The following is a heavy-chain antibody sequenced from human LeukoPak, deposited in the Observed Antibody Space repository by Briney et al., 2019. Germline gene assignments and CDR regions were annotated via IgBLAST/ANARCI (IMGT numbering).Heavy chain of an antibody. CDR2: ISGSGGST. CDR3: VKVEGYYVPTGALGD. CDR1: GFTFSSYA. Sequence: GGSLRLSCAASGFTFSSYAMSWVRQAPGKGLEWVSAISGSGGSTYYADSVKGRFTISRDNSKNTLYLQMNSLRAEDTAVYYCVKVEGYYVPTGALGDWGQGTLVTVSS. V-gene: IGHV3-23*01. J-gene: IGHJ4*02. D-gene: IGHD3-16*01.